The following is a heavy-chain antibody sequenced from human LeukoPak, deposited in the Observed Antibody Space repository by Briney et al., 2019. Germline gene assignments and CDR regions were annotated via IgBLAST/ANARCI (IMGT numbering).Heavy chain of an antibody. Sequence: GGSLRLSCAASGFTFSGYPMHWVRQAPGKGLEWVTFLSANGSNTYYADSVKGRFTISRTNPENTLYLQMNRLGGEGTGVYFWARAVNSGWYIFDYWRQGTLVTVSS. V-gene: IGHV3-30*04. J-gene: IGHJ4*02. D-gene: IGHD6-19*01. CDR1: GFTFSGYP. CDR2: LSANGSNT. CDR3: ARAVNSGWYIFDY.